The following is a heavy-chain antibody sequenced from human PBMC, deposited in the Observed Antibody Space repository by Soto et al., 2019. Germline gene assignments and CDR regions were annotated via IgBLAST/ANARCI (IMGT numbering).Heavy chain of an antibody. Sequence: GGSLRLSCGASGFRFSSDAMSWVRQTSGKGLEWISTINYSGGNTRHADSVKGRFTISRDNSKNTLYLQMSSLRAEDTAVYYCAVHQSDSSTYYTYFDFWGPGTLVTVSS. CDR3: AVHQSDSSTYYTYFDF. CDR1: GFRFSSDA. V-gene: IGHV3-23*01. D-gene: IGHD4-4*01. CDR2: INYSGGNT. J-gene: IGHJ4*02.